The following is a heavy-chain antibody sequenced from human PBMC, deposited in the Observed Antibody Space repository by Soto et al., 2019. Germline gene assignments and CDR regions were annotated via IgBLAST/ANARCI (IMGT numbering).Heavy chain of an antibody. CDR3: ARDLPAVRYGDYEGP. Sequence: QVQLVQSGAEVKKPGASVKVSCKASGYTFTSYGISWVRQAPGQGFEWMGWISAYNGNTNYAQKLQGRVTMTTDTTTSTAYMELRSLRSVDTAVYYWARDLPAVRYGDYEGPWGQGTLVTVSS. J-gene: IGHJ5*02. D-gene: IGHD4-17*01. CDR1: GYTFTSYG. CDR2: ISAYNGNT. V-gene: IGHV1-18*01.